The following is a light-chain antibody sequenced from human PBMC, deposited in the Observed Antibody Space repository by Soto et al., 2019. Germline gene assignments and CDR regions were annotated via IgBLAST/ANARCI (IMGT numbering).Light chain of an antibody. CDR2: EVS. Sequence: QSALTQPPSASGSPEQSVTISCTGTSSDVGAYNYVSWYQQYPGKAPKLMIYEVSKRPSGVPDRFSGSKSGKTASLTVSGLQPEDEADYYCTSYAGSNIGVFGGGTQLTVL. V-gene: IGLV2-8*01. J-gene: IGLJ7*01. CDR1: SSDVGAYNY. CDR3: TSYAGSNIGV.